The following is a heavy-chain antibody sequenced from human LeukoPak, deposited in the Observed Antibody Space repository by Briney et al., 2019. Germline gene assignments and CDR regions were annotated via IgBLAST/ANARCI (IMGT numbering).Heavy chain of an antibody. Sequence: GGSLRLSCAASGFTVSSNYMSWVRQAPGKGLEWVSVIYSGGSTYYADSVKGRFTISRDNSKNTLYLQMNSLRAEDTAVYYCARHGGGYYDPFDYWGQGTLVTVSS. CDR2: IYSGGST. CDR1: GFTVSSNY. V-gene: IGHV3-53*01. CDR3: ARHGGGYYDPFDY. J-gene: IGHJ4*02. D-gene: IGHD1-26*01.